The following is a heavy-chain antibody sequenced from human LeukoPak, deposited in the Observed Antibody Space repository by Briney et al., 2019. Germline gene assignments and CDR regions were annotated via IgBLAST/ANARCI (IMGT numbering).Heavy chain of an antibody. CDR1: GYSFTSCW. CDR3: ARGSGSYHTAYMN. V-gene: IGHV5-51*01. Sequence: LGESLKISCKGSGYSFTSCWIGWVRQMPGKGLEWMGIIYPGESDTRYSPSFQGQVTISADKSLSTAYLQWSSLKASDTAMYYCARGSGSYHTAYMNWGQGSPVTVSS. CDR2: IYPGESDT. J-gene: IGHJ4*02. D-gene: IGHD1-26*01.